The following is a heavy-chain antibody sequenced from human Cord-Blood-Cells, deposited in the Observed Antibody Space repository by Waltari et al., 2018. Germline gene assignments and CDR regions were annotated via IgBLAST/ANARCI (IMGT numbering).Heavy chain of an antibody. CDR3: ARAGYCSSTSCYAFDI. CDR2: TYYRSKWYK. CDR1: GDSVSSNSAA. V-gene: IGHV6-1*01. D-gene: IGHD2-2*01. J-gene: IGHJ3*02. Sequence: QVQLQQSGPGLVKPSQTLSLTCAISGDSVSSNSAAWHWIRQSPSRGLEWLGRTYYRSKWYKDYAVSVKSRITINPYTSKNQFSLQLNSVTPEDTAVYYCARAGYCSSTSCYAFDIWGQGTMVTVSS.